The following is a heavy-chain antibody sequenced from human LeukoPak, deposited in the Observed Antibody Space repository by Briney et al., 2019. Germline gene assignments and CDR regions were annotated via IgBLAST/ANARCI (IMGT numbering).Heavy chain of an antibody. Sequence: EPGPTLLHTSPAPTLTFSFSGLSRTRRAMWESRMRQPQVKDLEWLVRIEWDDDEHYSTSLRTRLTTSKDTSKNLLVLTMTNMDPVDTATYYCAGITVTPRAIDYWGQGTLVTVSS. V-gene: IGHV2-70*11. CDR2: IEWDDDE. CDR1: GLSRTRRAMW. CDR3: AGITVTPRAIDY. J-gene: IGHJ4*02. D-gene: IGHD4-17*01.